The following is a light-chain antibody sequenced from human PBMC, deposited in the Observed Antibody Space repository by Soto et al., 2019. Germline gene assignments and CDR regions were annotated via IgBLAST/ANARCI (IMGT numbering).Light chain of an antibody. V-gene: IGLV2-14*03. CDR3: CSYTSSSTLV. J-gene: IGLJ2*01. CDR1: SSYVGGYYF. Sequence: QSALTQPASVSGSPGQSITISCTGTSSYVGGYYFVSWYQQHPGTAPKLIIFDVNNRPSGVSTRFSGSKSGNTASLTISGLQAEDEADYYCCSYTSSSTLVFGGGTKLTVL. CDR2: DVN.